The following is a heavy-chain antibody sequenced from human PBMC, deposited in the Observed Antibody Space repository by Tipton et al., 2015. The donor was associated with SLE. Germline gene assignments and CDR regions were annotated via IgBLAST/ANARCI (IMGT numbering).Heavy chain of an antibody. D-gene: IGHD3-10*01. J-gene: IGHJ2*01. CDR3: ARVVRGPRYFDL. CDR1: GASISDYY. V-gene: IGHV4-4*08. Sequence: TLSLTCTVSGASISDYYWSWIRQPPGKGLEWLGYIYSSGSTTYTPSLKSRIAISVDTSTMQFSLRLTSVTAADTAVYYCARVVRGPRYFDLWGRGTLVTVSS. CDR2: IYSSGST.